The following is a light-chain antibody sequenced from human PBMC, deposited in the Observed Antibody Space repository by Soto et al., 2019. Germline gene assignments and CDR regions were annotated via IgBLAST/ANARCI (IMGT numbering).Light chain of an antibody. J-gene: IGKJ3*01. Sequence: EIVLTQSPGTLSLSPGERATLSCRASQSVSSSYLAWYQQKPGQAPRLLIYGASSMATGIPDRFSGSWSGTDFTLTISRLDPEDFAVYYCQQYGSSPPLTFGPGTKVDIK. CDR2: GAS. CDR1: QSVSSSY. V-gene: IGKV3-20*01. CDR3: QQYGSSPPLT.